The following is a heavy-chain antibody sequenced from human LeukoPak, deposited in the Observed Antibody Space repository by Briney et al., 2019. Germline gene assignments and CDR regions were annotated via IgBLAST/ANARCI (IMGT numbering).Heavy chain of an antibody. CDR1: GGTFSSYA. Sequence: SVKVSCKASGGTFSSYAISWVRQAPGQGLEWMGGIIPIFGTANYAQKFQGRVTITADESTSTAYMELSSLRSEDTAVYYCARTLYDYVWGSYRRFDYWGQGTLVTVSS. J-gene: IGHJ4*02. V-gene: IGHV1-69*01. CDR3: ARTLYDYVWGSYRRFDY. D-gene: IGHD3-16*02. CDR2: IIPIFGTA.